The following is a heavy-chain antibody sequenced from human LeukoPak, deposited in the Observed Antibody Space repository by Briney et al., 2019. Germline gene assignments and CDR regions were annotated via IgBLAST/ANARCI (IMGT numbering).Heavy chain of an antibody. J-gene: IGHJ4*02. V-gene: IGHV3-48*02. CDR2: ISSSSGTI. Sequence: GGSLRLSCAASGFTFSSYSMNWVRQAPGKGLEWVSYISSSSGTIYYADSVKGRFTISRDNAKNSLYLQMNSLRDEDTAVYYCARVVVDIVVVVAANDYWGQGTLVTVSS. D-gene: IGHD2-15*01. CDR3: ARVVVDIVVVVAANDY. CDR1: GFTFSSYS.